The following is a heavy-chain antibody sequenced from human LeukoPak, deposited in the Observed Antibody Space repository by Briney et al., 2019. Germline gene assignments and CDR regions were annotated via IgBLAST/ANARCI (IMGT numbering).Heavy chain of an antibody. V-gene: IGHV1-46*01. D-gene: IGHD4/OR15-4a*01. Sequence: ASVKVSCKASGYTFTSYYIHWVRQAPGQGLEWMGIINPSGGSTNYAQKFQGRVTMTRDMSTSTVYMELSSLRSEDTAVYYCARAFGANFLDYWGQGTLVTVSS. J-gene: IGHJ4*02. CDR1: GYTFTSYY. CDR2: INPSGGST. CDR3: ARAFGANFLDY.